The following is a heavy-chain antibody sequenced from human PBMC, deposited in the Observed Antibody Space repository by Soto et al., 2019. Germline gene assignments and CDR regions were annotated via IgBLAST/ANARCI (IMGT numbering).Heavy chain of an antibody. D-gene: IGHD6-25*01. CDR1: SDSIAGENW. CDR3: ARVFSSGSGWMYYFDF. V-gene: IGHV4-4*02. Sequence: QVQLQELGPGLVKPSETLSLTCTVSSDSIAGENWWSWVRQPPGMGLEWIGEIFHTGGTNYNPSLKSRVTMEVDKSKNQFSLKLISATAADTAVYHCARVFSSGSGWMYYFDFWGQGTLVSVSS. J-gene: IGHJ4*02. CDR2: IFHTGGT.